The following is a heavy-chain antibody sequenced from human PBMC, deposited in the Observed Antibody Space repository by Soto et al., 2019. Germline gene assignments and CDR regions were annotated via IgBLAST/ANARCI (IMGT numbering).Heavy chain of an antibody. CDR3: ARGSGSGWDYYYYGMDV. CDR1: GGSFSGYY. V-gene: IGHV4-34*01. Sequence: QVQLQQWGAGLLKPSETLSLTCGVYGGSFSGYYWSWIRQPPGKGLEWIGEINHSGSIKYNPSLKSRVTISVDTSKNRFSPKLSSVTAAETAVYYCARGSGSGWDYYYYGMDVWGQGTTVTVSS. D-gene: IGHD6-19*01. CDR2: INHSGSI. J-gene: IGHJ6*02.